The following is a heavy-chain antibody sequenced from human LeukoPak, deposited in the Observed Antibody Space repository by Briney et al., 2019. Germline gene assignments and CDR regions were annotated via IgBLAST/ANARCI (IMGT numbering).Heavy chain of an antibody. Sequence: ASVKVSCKASGYTFTIYDINWVRQATGQGLEWMGWMNPNSGNTGYSQKFQGRVTITRNTSISTAYMELSSLRSEDTAVYYCARVGRNYDSSGYWFDYWGQGTLVTVSS. CDR1: GYTFTIYD. CDR2: MNPNSGNT. D-gene: IGHD3-22*01. V-gene: IGHV1-8*03. J-gene: IGHJ4*02. CDR3: ARVGRNYDSSGYWFDY.